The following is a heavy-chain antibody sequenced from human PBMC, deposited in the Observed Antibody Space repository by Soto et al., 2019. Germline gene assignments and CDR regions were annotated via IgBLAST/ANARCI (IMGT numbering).Heavy chain of an antibody. J-gene: IGHJ6*03. V-gene: IGHV1-8*01. CDR2: MNPNSGNT. CDR1: GYTFTSYD. CDR3: ARGDFSYYGSGSYLVSGYMDV. Sequence: GASVKVSCKASGYTFTSYDINWVRQATGQGLEWMGWMNPNSGNTGYAQKFQGRVTMTRNTSISTAYMELSSLRSEDTAVYYCARGDFSYYGSGSYLVSGYMDVWGKGTTVTVSS. D-gene: IGHD3-10*01.